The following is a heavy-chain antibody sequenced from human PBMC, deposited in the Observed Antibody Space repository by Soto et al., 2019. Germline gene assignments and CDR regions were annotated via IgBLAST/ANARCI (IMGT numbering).Heavy chain of an antibody. D-gene: IGHD3-16*02. Sequence: PSETLSLTCTVSGVSISNFYRSWIRQPPGKGLESIGYIYNSGGSTNHNPSLQSRVTISVDTSKNQLSLKLRSVTAADTAVYYCATTLAGVMVPPYGYPQLSFYSSGQGILVTVSS. J-gene: IGHJ4*02. CDR3: ATTLAGVMVPPYGYPQLSFYS. CDR2: IYNSGGST. CDR1: GVSISNFY. V-gene: IGHV4-59*01.